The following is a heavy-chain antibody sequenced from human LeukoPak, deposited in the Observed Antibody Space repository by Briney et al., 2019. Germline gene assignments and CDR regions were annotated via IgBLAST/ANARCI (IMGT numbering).Heavy chain of an antibody. CDR2: IYYSGST. V-gene: IGHV4-39*01. CDR3: AIPPPPPCGDYGGDYFDY. J-gene: IGHJ4*02. Sequence: PSETLSLTCTVSGGSISSSSYYWGWIRQPPGKGLEWIGSIYYSGSTYYNPSLKSRVTISVDTSKNQFSLKLSSVTAADTAVYYCAIPPPPPCGDYGGDYFDYWGQGTLVTVSS. D-gene: IGHD4-17*01. CDR1: GGSISSSSYY.